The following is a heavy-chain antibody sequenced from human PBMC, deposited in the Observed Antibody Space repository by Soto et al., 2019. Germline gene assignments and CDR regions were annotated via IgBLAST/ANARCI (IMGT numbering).Heavy chain of an antibody. D-gene: IGHD4-17*01. Sequence: QVQLVQSGAEVKKPGSSVKVSCKASGGTFSSYTISWVRQDPGHWLEWMGRLIPILGIAIYVQKFQGRVTIIVDMSTFSASSELSILISANTAVYYCAWTAVTLSSGLSLDFWVRVTMVTGSS. CDR1: GGTFSSYT. CDR2: LIPILGIA. J-gene: IGHJ3*01. CDR3: AWTAVTLSSGLSLDF. V-gene: IGHV1-69*02.